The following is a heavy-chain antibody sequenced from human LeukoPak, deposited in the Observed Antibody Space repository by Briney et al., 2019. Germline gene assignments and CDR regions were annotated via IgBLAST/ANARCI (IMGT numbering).Heavy chain of an antibody. D-gene: IGHD2-2*01. J-gene: IGHJ3*02. CDR3: ARGFLGYCSSTSCPFDI. Sequence: SETLSLTCAVYGGSFSGYYWSWIRRPAGKGLEWIGRIYTSGSTNYNPSLKSRVTMSVDTSKNQFSLKLSSVTAADTAVYYCARGFLGYCSSTSCPFDIWGQGTMVTVSS. CDR2: IYTSGST. V-gene: IGHV4-59*10. CDR1: GGSFSGYY.